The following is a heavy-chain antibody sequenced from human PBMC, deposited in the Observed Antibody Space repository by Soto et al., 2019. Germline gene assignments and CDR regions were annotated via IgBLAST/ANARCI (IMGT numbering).Heavy chain of an antibody. D-gene: IGHD3-10*01. V-gene: IGHV1-58*01. CDR1: GFTFTSSA. Sequence: GASVKVSCKASGFTFTSSAVQWVRQARGQRLEWIGWIVVGSGNTNYAQKFQERVTITRDMSTSTAYMELSSLRSEDTAVYYCAANYGHIGEGDVWGQGTTVTVSS. CDR3: AANYGHIGEGDV. CDR2: IVVGSGNT. J-gene: IGHJ6*02.